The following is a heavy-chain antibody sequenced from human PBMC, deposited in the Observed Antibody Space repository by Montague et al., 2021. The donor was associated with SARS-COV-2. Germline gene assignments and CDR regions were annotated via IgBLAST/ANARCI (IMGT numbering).Heavy chain of an antibody. V-gene: IGHV4-34*01. D-gene: IGHD3-22*01. Sequence: SETLSLTCAVYGGSFSDYFCTWIRQPPGKGLEWIGEINHRGTSNYHPSLKSRVSISVDTSKNQFSLYLGSVTAADTAVYYCARGRQHFNMIVVVMTGGEYYFDYWGQGTLVTVSS. CDR2: INHRGTS. J-gene: IGHJ4*02. CDR1: GGSFSDYF. CDR3: ARGRQHFNMIVVVMTGGEYYFDY.